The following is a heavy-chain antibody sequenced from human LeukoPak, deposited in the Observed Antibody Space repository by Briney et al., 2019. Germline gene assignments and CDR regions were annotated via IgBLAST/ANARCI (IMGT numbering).Heavy chain of an antibody. CDR2: FYTSGST. CDR3: ARAAAIVRYFHN. J-gene: IGHJ1*01. CDR1: GGSISSGSYY. V-gene: IGHV4-61*02. D-gene: IGHD2-21*01. Sequence: KPSETLSLTCTVSGGSISSGSYYWSWIRQPAGKGLEWIGRFYTSGSTNYNPSLKSRVTISVDTSKNQFSLKLTSVTAADTAVYYCARAAAIVRYFHNWGQGTLVTVSS.